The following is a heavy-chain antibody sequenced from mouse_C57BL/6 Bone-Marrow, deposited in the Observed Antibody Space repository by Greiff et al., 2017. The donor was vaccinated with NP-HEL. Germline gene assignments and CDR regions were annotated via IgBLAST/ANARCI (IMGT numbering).Heavy chain of an antibody. Sequence: VQLQQPGAELVKPGASVKVSCKASGYTFTSYWMHWVKQRPGQGLEWIGRIHPSDSDTNYNQKFKGKATLTVDKSSSTAYMQRSSLTSEDSAVYYCAISHYYSNYSRQYYYAMDYWGQGTSVTVSS. CDR3: AISHYYSNYSRQYYYAMDY. J-gene: IGHJ4*01. D-gene: IGHD2-5*01. CDR1: GYTFTSYW. CDR2: IHPSDSDT. V-gene: IGHV1-74*01.